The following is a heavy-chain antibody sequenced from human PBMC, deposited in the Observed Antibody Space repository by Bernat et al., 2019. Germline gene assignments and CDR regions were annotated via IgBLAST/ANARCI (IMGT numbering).Heavy chain of an antibody. J-gene: IGHJ4*02. Sequence: EVQLVQSGAEVKKPGESPRIPCKGSGYSFTSYWISWVRQMPGKGLEWMGRIDPSDSYTNYSPSFQGHVTNSADKAISTAYLQWSGLKASDTAMYYCARLESSSWYGVDYWGQGTLVTVSS. V-gene: IGHV5-10-1*01. D-gene: IGHD6-13*01. CDR2: IDPSDSYT. CDR3: ARLESSSWYGVDY. CDR1: GYSFTSYW.